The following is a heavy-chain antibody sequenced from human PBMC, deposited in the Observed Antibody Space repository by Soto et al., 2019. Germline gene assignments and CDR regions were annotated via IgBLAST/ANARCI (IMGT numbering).Heavy chain of an antibody. V-gene: IGHV3-23*01. CDR3: AKEYCSSTSCYEDY. J-gene: IGHJ4*02. D-gene: IGHD2-2*01. CDR2: ISGSGGST. CDR1: GFTFSSYA. Sequence: GGSLRLSCAASGFTFSSYAMSWVRQAPGKGLEWVSAISGSGGSTYYADSVKGRFTISRDNSKNTLYLQMNSLRAEDTAVYYYAKEYCSSTSCYEDYWGQGTLVTVSS.